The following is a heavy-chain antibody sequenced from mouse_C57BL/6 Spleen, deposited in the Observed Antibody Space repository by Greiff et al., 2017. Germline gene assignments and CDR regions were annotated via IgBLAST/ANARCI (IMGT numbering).Heavy chain of an antibody. CDR1: GFSLTSYG. J-gene: IGHJ2*01. CDR3: ARNDGYYDFDY. CDR2: IWSGGST. D-gene: IGHD2-3*01. V-gene: IGHV2-2*01. Sequence: VQLQQSGPGLVQPSQSLSITCTVSGFSLTSYGVHWARQSPGKGLEWLGVIWSGGSTDYNAAFISRLSISKDNSKSQVFFKMNSLQADDTAIYYCARNDGYYDFDYWGQGTTLTVSS.